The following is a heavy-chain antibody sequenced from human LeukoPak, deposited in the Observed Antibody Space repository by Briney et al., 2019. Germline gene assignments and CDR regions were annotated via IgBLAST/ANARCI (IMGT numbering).Heavy chain of an antibody. J-gene: IGHJ3*02. CDR1: GYTFTSYG. CDR2: ISAYNGNT. D-gene: IGHD2-2*01. Sequence: ASVKVSCKASGYTFTSYGISWVRQAPGQGLEWMGWISAYNGNTNYAQKLQGRVTMTTDTSTSTAYIELRSLRSDDTAVYYCATGSLIYCSSTSCYGWHAFDIWGQGTMVTVSS. CDR3: ATGSLIYCSSTSCYGWHAFDI. V-gene: IGHV1-18*01.